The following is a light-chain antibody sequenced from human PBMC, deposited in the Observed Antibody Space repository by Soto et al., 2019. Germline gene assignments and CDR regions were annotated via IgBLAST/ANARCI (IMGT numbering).Light chain of an antibody. CDR3: QQYSSFWT. J-gene: IGKJ1*01. Sequence: DIQMTQSPSTLSAFVGDRVTITCRASQSISSWLAWYQQKPGKTPKLLIYDASSLESGVPSRFSGSGSGTEFTLTISSLQPDDFATYYCQQYSSFWTCGQGTKVEIK. CDR2: DAS. V-gene: IGKV1-5*01. CDR1: QSISSW.